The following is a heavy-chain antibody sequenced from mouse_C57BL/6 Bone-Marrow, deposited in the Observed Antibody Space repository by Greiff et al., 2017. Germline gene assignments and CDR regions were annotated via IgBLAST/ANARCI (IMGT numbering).Heavy chain of an antibody. CDR3: AIYDYDEGYFDY. D-gene: IGHD2-4*01. J-gene: IGHJ2*01. V-gene: IGHV1-47*01. CDR1: GYTFTTYP. CDR2: FHPYNDDT. Sequence: QVQLQESGAELVKPGASVKMSCKASGYTFTTYPIEWMKQNHGKSLEWIGNFHPYNDDTKYNEKFKGKATLTVEKSSSTVYLELSRLTSDDSAVYYCAIYDYDEGYFDYWGQGTTLTVSS.